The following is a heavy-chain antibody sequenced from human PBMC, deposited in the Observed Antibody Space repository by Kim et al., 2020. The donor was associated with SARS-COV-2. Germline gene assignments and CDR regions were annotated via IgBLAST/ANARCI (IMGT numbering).Heavy chain of an antibody. D-gene: IGHD6-19*01. V-gene: IGHV1-46*01. CDR2: INPSGGST. J-gene: IGHJ4*02. CDR1: GYTFTSYY. Sequence: ASVKVSCKASGYTFTSYYMHWVRQAPGQGLEWMGIINPSGGSTSYAQKFQGRVTMTRDTSTSTVYMELSSLRSEDTAVYYCARDSGGYSSGWDYFDYWGQGTLVTVSS. CDR3: ARDSGGYSSGWDYFDY.